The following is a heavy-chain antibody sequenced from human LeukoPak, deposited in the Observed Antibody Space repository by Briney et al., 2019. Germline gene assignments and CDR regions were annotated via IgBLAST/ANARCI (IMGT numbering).Heavy chain of an antibody. CDR3: ARGYDHYDSSGYYYSPGWFDP. D-gene: IGHD3-22*01. V-gene: IGHV1-69*01. Sequence: GSSVKDSCKASGGTFSSYAISWVRQAPGQGLEWMGGIIPIFGTANYAQKFQGRVTITADESTSTAYMELSSLRSEDTAVYYCARGYDHYDSSGYYYSPGWFDPWGQGTLVTVSS. CDR1: GGTFSSYA. CDR2: IIPIFGTA. J-gene: IGHJ5*02.